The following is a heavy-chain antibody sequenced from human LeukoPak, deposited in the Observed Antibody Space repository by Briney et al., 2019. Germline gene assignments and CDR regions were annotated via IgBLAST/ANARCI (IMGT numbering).Heavy chain of an antibody. J-gene: IGHJ3*02. D-gene: IGHD2-2*02. CDR2: TYYRSKWYN. CDR1: GDSVSSNSAA. V-gene: IGHV6-1*01. CDR3: ARSCSSTSCYKWSDAFDI. Sequence: SQTLSLTCAISGDSVSSNSAAWNWIRQSPSRGLEWLGRTYYRSKWYNDYAVSVKSRITINPDTSKNQFSLQLNSVTPEDTAVYYCARSCSSTSCYKWSDAFDIWGQGTMVTVSS.